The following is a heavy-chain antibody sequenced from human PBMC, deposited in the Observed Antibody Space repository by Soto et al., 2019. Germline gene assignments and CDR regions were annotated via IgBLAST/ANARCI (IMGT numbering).Heavy chain of an antibody. D-gene: IGHD3-3*01. CDR1: GGSISSYY. CDR3: ARDHYDFWSGYSDAFDI. J-gene: IGHJ3*02. Sequence: PPETLSLTCTVSGGSISSYYCSWIRQPPCKGLEWIGYIYYSGSTNYNPSLKSRVTISVDTSKNQFSLKLSSVTAADTAVYYCARDHYDFWSGYSDAFDIWGQGTMVTVSS. CDR2: IYYSGST. V-gene: IGHV4-59*01.